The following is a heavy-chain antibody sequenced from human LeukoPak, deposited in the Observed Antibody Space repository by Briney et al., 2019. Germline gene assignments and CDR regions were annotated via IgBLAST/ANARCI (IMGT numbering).Heavy chain of an antibody. V-gene: IGHV3-15*01. CDR3: TTVYPEYYDILTGYPPPFY. Sequence: GGSLRLSCAASGFTFSNVWMSWVRQAPGEGLDWVGRIKSKTDGGTTDYAAPVKGRFTISRDDPKTTMYLQMNSLKTEDTAVYYCTTVYPEYYDILTGYPPPFYWGQGTLVTVSS. D-gene: IGHD3-9*01. CDR2: IKSKTDGGTT. J-gene: IGHJ4*02. CDR1: GFTFSNVW.